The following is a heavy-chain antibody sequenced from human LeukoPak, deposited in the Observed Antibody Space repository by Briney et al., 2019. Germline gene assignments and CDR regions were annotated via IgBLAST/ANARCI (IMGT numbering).Heavy chain of an antibody. V-gene: IGHV4-34*01. Sequence: SETLSLTCAVYGGSFSGYYWSWIRQPPGKGLEWIGEINHSGSTNYNPSLKSRVTISVDTSKNQFSLKLSSVTAADTAVYYCARGVVVVPAAIRPAYYYMDVWGKGTTVTVSS. CDR3: ARGVVVVPAAIRPAYYYMDV. CDR2: INHSGST. CDR1: GGSFSGYY. J-gene: IGHJ6*03. D-gene: IGHD2-2*02.